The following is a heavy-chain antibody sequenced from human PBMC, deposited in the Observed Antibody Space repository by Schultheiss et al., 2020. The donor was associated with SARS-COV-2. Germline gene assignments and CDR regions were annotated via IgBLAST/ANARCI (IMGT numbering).Heavy chain of an antibody. D-gene: IGHD1-1*01. CDR1: GFTFGDYA. J-gene: IGHJ4*02. CDR2: IRSIAYGATT. CDR3: TRDPNDLAYFSPSLQEGYYFDY. Sequence: GESLKISCITSGFTFGDYAMSWFRQAPGKGLEWVGFIRSIAYGATTEYAASVKGRFTISRDDSKSIAFLHMNSLKTEDKAVYYCTRDPNDLAYFSPSLQEGYYFDYWGQGTLVTVSS. V-gene: IGHV3-49*03.